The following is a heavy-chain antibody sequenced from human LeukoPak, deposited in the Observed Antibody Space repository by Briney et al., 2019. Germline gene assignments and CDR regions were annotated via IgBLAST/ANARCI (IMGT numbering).Heavy chain of an antibody. J-gene: IGHJ6*03. CDR2: INHSGST. CDR1: GGSFSGYY. Sequence: SETLSLTCAVYGGSFSGYYWSWIRQPPGKGLEWIGEINHSGSTNYNPSLKSRVTISVDTSKNQFSLKLSSVTAADTAVYYCARRRTYGSGSYLVPYYYYYMDVWGKGTTVTISS. V-gene: IGHV4-34*01. D-gene: IGHD3-10*01. CDR3: ARRRTYGSGSYLVPYYYYYMDV.